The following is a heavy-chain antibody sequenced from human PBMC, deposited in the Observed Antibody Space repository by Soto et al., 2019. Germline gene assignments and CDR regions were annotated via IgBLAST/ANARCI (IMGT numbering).Heavy chain of an antibody. CDR1: GYTFTSYG. CDR2: ISAYNGNT. CDR3: ARAGIAEIVWFDP. Sequence: QVQLVQSGAEVKKPGASVKVSCKASGYTFTSYGISWVRQAPGQGLEWMGWISAYNGNTNYAQKLRGRVTRTTHTSTSTCYMELRSLRSDDTAVYYCARAGIAEIVWFDPWGQGNLVTVSS. V-gene: IGHV1-18*01. J-gene: IGHJ5*02. D-gene: IGHD6-13*01.